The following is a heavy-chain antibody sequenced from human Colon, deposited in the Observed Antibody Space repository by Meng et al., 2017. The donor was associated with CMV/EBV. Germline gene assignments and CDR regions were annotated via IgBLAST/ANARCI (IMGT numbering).Heavy chain of an antibody. V-gene: IGHV3-43D*03. Sequence: GGSLRLSCAASGFTFDDFAIHWVRQAPGRGLEWVSLISWNGVTAYYGDSVKGRFTISRDNIKNSLYLHMNSLRPEDSALYYCVKDHMRGVLAGWFDSWGQGTLVTVSS. J-gene: IGHJ5*01. CDR3: VKDHMRGVLAGWFDS. D-gene: IGHD4/OR15-4a*01. CDR1: GFTFDDFA. CDR2: ISWNGVTA.